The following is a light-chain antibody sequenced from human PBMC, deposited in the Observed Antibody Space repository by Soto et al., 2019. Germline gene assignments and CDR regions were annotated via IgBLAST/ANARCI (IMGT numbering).Light chain of an antibody. J-gene: IGKJ2*01. CDR3: QQYNKWPHT. Sequence: EIVMTQSPATLSVSPGERATLSCRASESVSSNLAWYQQKPGQAPSLLIYDASTRATAIPARFSGSGSGTDLTLTISSLQSEEFAVKHFQQYNKWPHTFGQGTKLQIK. CDR1: ESVSSN. CDR2: DAS. V-gene: IGKV3-15*01.